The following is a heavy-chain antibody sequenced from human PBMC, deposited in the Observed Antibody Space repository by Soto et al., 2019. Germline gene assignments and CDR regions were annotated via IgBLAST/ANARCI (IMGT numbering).Heavy chain of an antibody. Sequence: PEETLSLTCTVSSGSISSYYWSWIRQPPGKGLEWIGYIYYSGSTNYNPSLKSRVTISVDTSKNQFSLKLSSVTAADTAVYYCARGSHNWNAVYYYYYMDVWGKGTTVTVSS. J-gene: IGHJ6*03. D-gene: IGHD1-20*01. CDR3: ARGSHNWNAVYYYYYMDV. CDR1: SGSISSYY. V-gene: IGHV4-59*01. CDR2: IYYSGST.